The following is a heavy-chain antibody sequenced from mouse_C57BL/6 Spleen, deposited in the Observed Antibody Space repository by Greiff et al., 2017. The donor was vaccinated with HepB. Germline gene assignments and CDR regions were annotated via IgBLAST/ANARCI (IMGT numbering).Heavy chain of an antibody. CDR3: ARDNDGYYDYFDY. J-gene: IGHJ2*01. CDR2: ISDGGSYT. Sequence: EVMLVESGGGLVKPGGSLKLSCAASGFTFSSYAMSWVRQTPEKRLEWVATISDGGSYTYYPDNVKGRFTISRDNAKNNLYLQMSHLKSEDTAMYYCARDNDGYYDYFDYWGQGTTLTVSS. D-gene: IGHD2-3*01. CDR1: GFTFSSYA. V-gene: IGHV5-4*01.